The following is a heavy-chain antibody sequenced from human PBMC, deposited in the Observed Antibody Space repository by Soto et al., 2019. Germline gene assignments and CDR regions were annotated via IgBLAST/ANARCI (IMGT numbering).Heavy chain of an antibody. CDR2: IWYDGSNK. J-gene: IGHJ6*02. D-gene: IGHD2-15*01. CDR1: GFTFSSYG. CDR3: ARWGVGRYCSGGSCYGDYYYGMDV. Sequence: PGGSLRLSCAASGFTFSSYGMHWVRQAPGKGLEWVAVIWYDGSNKYYADSVKGRFTISRDNSKNTLYLQMNSLRAEDTAVYYCARWGVGRYCSGGSCYGDYYYGMDVWGQGTTVTVS. V-gene: IGHV3-33*01.